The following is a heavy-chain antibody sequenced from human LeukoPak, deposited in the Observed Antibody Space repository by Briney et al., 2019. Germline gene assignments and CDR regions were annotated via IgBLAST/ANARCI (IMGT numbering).Heavy chain of an antibody. CDR3: ARDFTPEWFDIH. D-gene: IGHD3-3*01. V-gene: IGHV3-30*03. CDR1: GFTFSGYW. Sequence: GGSLRLSCAASGFTFSGYWMHWVRQAPGKGLEWVGVISYDGSDEYYTDSVKGRFTISRDNSQNTVYLQMNSLRADDTAVYYCARDFTPEWFDIHWGQGTLVTVS. J-gene: IGHJ4*02. CDR2: ISYDGSDE.